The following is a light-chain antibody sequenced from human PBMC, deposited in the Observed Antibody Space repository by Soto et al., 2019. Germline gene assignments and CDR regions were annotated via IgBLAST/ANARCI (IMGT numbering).Light chain of an antibody. V-gene: IGKV3-11*01. J-gene: IGKJ2*01. CDR3: QQRSNWPYT. Sequence: PGERVTLSCRASQSVSSYLAWYQQKPGQAPRLLIYDASSRATGIPARFSGSGSGTDFTLTISSLEPEDFAVYYCQQRSNWPYTFGQGTKLEIK. CDR2: DAS. CDR1: QSVSSY.